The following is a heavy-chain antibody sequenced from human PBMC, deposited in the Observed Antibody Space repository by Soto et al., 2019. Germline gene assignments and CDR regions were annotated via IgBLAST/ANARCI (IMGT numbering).Heavy chain of an antibody. D-gene: IGHD1-26*01. CDR2: IYTSGST. Sequence: SETLSLTCNDSGGSIRSYYWSWVRQPAGKPLEWIGRIYTSGSTNYNPSLKSRVSMSVDTSKNQFSLEVTSVTAADTAVYYCAREGASGFGMDVWGQGTTVTVSS. CDR1: GGSIRSYY. J-gene: IGHJ6*02. CDR3: AREGASGFGMDV. V-gene: IGHV4-4*07.